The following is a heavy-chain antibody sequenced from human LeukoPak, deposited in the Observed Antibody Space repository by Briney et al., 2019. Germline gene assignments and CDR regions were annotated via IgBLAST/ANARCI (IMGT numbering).Heavy chain of an antibody. CDR1: GYTFTSYD. V-gene: IGHV1-8*01. CDR3: AREQNYRWYFHD. D-gene: IGHD1-7*01. CDR2: MNPNSGNT. Sequence: GASVKVSCKASGYTFTSYDINWVRQATGQGLEWMGWMNPNSGNTGYAQKLQGRVTMTTDTSTSTAYMELRSLRSDDTAVYYCAREQNYRWYFHDLGQGTRVTVAS. J-gene: IGHJ4*02.